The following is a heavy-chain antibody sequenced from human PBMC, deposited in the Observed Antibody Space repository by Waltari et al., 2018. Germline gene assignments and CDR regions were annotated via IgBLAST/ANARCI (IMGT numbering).Heavy chain of an antibody. CDR3: ARDYCDRTNCHGMDV. CDR2: ISYNGRNI. V-gene: IGHV3-30*04. Sequence: QVQLVESGGGVVQPGRSMRLSCAASELHFSYFAMHWVRQAPGKGPEWVAVISYNGRNIYYVDSVKGRFTITRDNSKKMLYLQMNSLRAEDTAVYYCARDYCDRTNCHGMDVWGQGTTVTVSS. J-gene: IGHJ6*02. CDR1: ELHFSYFA. D-gene: IGHD3-22*01.